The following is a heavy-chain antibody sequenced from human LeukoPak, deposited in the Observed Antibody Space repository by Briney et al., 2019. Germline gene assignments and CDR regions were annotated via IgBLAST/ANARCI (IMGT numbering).Heavy chain of an antibody. V-gene: IGHV4-39*07. CDR3: ARAPYYYGSGSFVDY. CDR1: GGSISSSSYY. D-gene: IGHD3-10*01. Sequence: SETLSLTCTVSGGSISSSSYYRGWIRQPPGKGLEWIGSIYYSGSTYYNPSLKSRVTISVDTSKNQFSLKLSSVTAADTAVYYCARAPYYYGSGSFVDYWGQGTLVTVSS. CDR2: IYYSGST. J-gene: IGHJ4*02.